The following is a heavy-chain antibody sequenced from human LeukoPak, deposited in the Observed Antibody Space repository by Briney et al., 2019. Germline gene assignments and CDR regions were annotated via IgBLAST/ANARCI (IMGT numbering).Heavy chain of an antibody. CDR3: VRDNPRCCGVVPANIDDY. D-gene: IGHD2-15*01. CDR2: ISGSGGST. J-gene: IGHJ4*02. CDR1: GFTFSSYA. V-gene: IGHV3-23*01. Sequence: GGSLRLSCAASGFTFSSYAMSWVRQAPGKGLEWVSAISGSGGSTYYADSVKGRFTISRDNAKNSLYLQMHSLGAEDTAVYYCVRDNPRCCGVVPANIDDYWGQGTLVTVSS.